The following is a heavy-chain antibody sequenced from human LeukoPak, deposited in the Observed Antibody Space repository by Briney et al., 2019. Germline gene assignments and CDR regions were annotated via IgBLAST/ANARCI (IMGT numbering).Heavy chain of an antibody. J-gene: IGHJ4*02. CDR2: IWYDGSNK. CDR1: GFTFSSYG. Sequence: PRRCLRLSCAAAGFTFSSYGMHWVRQAPSKGLEWVAVIWYDGSNKYYADSVKGRFTISRDNSKNTLYLQMNSLRAEDTAVYYCARGNYDILTGYYHDLDYWGQGTLVTVSS. V-gene: IGHV3-33*01. CDR3: ARGNYDILTGYYHDLDY. D-gene: IGHD3-9*01.